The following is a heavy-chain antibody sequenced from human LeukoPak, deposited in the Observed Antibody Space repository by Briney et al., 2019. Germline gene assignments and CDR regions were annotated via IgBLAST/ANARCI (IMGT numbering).Heavy chain of an antibody. V-gene: IGHV3-11*01. CDR1: GGSISSGDYY. J-gene: IGHJ3*02. Sequence: LSLTCTVSGGSISSGDYYWSWIRQPPGKGLEWVSYISSSGSTIYYADSVKGRFTISRDNAKNSLYLQMNSLRAEDTAVYYCARDGSVDTAMVIHAFDIWGQGTMVTVSS. D-gene: IGHD5-18*01. CDR3: ARDGSVDTAMVIHAFDI. CDR2: ISSSGSTI.